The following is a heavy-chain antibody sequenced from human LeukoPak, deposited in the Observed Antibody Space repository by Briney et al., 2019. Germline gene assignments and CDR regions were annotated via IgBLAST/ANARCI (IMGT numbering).Heavy chain of an antibody. D-gene: IGHD4-17*01. CDR1: VGTFSSYA. CDR2: IIPIFGTA. CDR3: ARTTVTAYYYYYYYMDV. V-gene: IGHV1-69*13. Sequence: ASVKVSCKASVGTFSSYAISWVRQAPGQGLEWMGGIIPIFGTANYAQKFQGRVTITADGSTSTAYMELSSLRSEDTAVYYCARTTVTAYYYYYYYMDVWGKGTTVTVSS. J-gene: IGHJ6*03.